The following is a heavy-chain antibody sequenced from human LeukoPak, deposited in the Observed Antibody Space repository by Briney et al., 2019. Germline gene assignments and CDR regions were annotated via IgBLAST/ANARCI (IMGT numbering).Heavy chain of an antibody. CDR3: ARRAVATSFDY. J-gene: IGHJ4*02. Sequence: PSQTLSLTCTVSGGSISSSSYYWGWIRQPPGRGLGWIGSIYYSGSTYYNPSLKSRVTISVDTSTNQFSLKLSSVTAADTAVYYCARRAVATSFDYWGQGTLVTVSS. D-gene: IGHD5-12*01. V-gene: IGHV4-39*01. CDR1: GGSISSSSYY. CDR2: IYYSGST.